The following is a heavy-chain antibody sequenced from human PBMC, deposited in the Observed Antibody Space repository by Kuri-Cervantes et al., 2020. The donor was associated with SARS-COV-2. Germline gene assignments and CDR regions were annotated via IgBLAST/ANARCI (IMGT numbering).Heavy chain of an antibody. V-gene: IGHV1-18*01. Sequence: ASVKVSCKASGYTFTSYGISWVRQAPGQGLEWMGWISAYNGNTNYAQKLQGRVTMTEDTSTDTAYMELSSLRSEDTAVYYCATGPPYCSSTSCYTNWFDSWGQGTLVTVSS. CDR1: GYTFTSYG. CDR2: ISAYNGNT. D-gene: IGHD2-2*02. CDR3: ATGPPYCSSTSCYTNWFDS. J-gene: IGHJ5*01.